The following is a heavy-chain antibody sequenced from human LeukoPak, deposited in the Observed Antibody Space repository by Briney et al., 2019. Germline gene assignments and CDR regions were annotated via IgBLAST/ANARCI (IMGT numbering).Heavy chain of an antibody. CDR1: GGSISSSTYY. D-gene: IGHD3-22*01. Sequence: TSSETLSLTCTVSGGSISSSTYYWGWIRQPPGKGLEWIGSIYYSGSTYYNPSLKSRVTISVDTSKNQFSLKLSSVTAADTAVYYCARTYYYDSSGYPFDYWGQGTLVTVSS. V-gene: IGHV4-39*01. J-gene: IGHJ4*02. CDR3: ARTYYYDSSGYPFDY. CDR2: IYYSGST.